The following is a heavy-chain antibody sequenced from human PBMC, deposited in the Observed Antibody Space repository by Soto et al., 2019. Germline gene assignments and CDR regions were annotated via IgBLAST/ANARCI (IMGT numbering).Heavy chain of an antibody. D-gene: IGHD3-10*01. J-gene: IGHJ5*02. CDR2: INHGGST. Sequence: SETLSLTCAVYGGSFSGYYWSWIRQPPGKGLEWIGEINHGGSTNYNPSLKSRVTISVDTSKNQFSLKLSSVTAADTVVYFCARGFEGITMVRGVIHWFDPWGQGTLVTVSS. CDR3: ARGFEGITMVRGVIHWFDP. V-gene: IGHV4-34*01. CDR1: GGSFSGYY.